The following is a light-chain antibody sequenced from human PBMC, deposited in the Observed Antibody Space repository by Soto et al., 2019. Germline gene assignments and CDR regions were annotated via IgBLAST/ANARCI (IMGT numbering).Light chain of an antibody. CDR2: GAS. V-gene: IGKV3-20*01. J-gene: IGKJ2*01. CDR1: QIVSSNY. CDR3: QQYGSSPLYT. Sequence: EIVLTQSPGTLSLSPGERATLSCRASQIVSSNYLAWYQQKPGQAPRLLIYGASSRATGIPDRFSGSGSGTDFTLTINRLEPEDFAVYYCQQYGSSPLYTLGQGTKLEIK.